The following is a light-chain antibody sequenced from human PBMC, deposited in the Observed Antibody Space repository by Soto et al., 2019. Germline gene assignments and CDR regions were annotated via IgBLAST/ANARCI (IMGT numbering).Light chain of an antibody. CDR1: TTDVGGYNY. V-gene: IGLV2-14*01. Sequence: QSALTQPASVSGSPGQSITISCTGTTTDVGGYNYVSWYQQHPGKAPKLMIHEVSNRPSGVSNRFSGSKSGNTASLTISGLQAEDDADYYCSSFTSTSTYVLFGGGTKLTVL. CDR3: SSFTSTSTYVL. CDR2: EVS. J-gene: IGLJ2*01.